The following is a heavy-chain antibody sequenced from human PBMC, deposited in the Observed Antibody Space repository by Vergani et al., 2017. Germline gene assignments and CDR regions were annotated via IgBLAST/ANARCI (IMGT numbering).Heavy chain of an antibody. D-gene: IGHD5-12*01. Sequence: EVQLLESGGGLAQPGGSLRLSCAASGFTFRNYAMTWVRQAPGKGLEWVSGISWNSGAVDYADSVRGRFTISRDNAKNSLFLEMNSLRFEDTAVYFCTKGSVYYHDSAGHGYDPYTGFDLWGQGTLATVSS. CDR3: TKGSVYYHDSAGHGYDPYTGFDL. CDR1: GFTFRNYA. CDR2: ISWNSGAV. V-gene: IGHV3-9*01. J-gene: IGHJ3*01.